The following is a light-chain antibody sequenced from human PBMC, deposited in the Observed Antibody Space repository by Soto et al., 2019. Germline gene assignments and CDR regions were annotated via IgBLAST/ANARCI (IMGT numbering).Light chain of an antibody. Sequence: QSALTQPPSASGSPGQSVTISCTGTSSDVGGYNYVSWYQQHPGKAPKLMIYEVSKRPSGVPDRFSGVKSGNTSSLTVSGLQADDEADYYCSSYAGRYVFGTGTKLTVL. J-gene: IGLJ1*01. CDR1: SSDVGGYNY. V-gene: IGLV2-8*01. CDR3: SSYAGRYV. CDR2: EVS.